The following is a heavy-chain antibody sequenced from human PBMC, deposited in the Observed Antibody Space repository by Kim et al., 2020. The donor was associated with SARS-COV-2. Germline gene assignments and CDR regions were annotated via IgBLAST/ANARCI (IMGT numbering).Heavy chain of an antibody. D-gene: IGHD6-19*01. Sequence: SETLSLTCHVSGASIRTGTHFWSWIRQQPGKGLEWIGYISFNGRTYYNPSLKSRLTMSLGPSQNQFSLSLTSVTGADTAVYYCACTRPESYTSGWFAVIGRFDFWGQGNLVTVSS. J-gene: IGHJ4*02. CDR3: ACTRPESYTSGWFAVIGRFDF. CDR2: ISFNGRT. CDR1: GASIRTGTHF. V-gene: IGHV4-31*02.